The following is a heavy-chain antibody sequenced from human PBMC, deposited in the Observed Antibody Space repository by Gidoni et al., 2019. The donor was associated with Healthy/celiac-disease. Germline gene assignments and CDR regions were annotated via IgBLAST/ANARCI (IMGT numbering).Heavy chain of an antibody. V-gene: IGHV3-23*01. CDR1: GFTFSSYA. D-gene: IGHD3-9*01. CDR3: ASHYDILTGYTDY. Sequence: EVQLLESGGSLVQPGGSLRLSCAASGFTFSSYAMSWVRQAPGKGLEWGSAISGSGGSTYYADSVKGRFTISRDNSKNTLYLQMNSLRAEDTAVYYCASHYDILTGYTDYWGQGTLVTVSS. J-gene: IGHJ4*02. CDR2: ISGSGGST.